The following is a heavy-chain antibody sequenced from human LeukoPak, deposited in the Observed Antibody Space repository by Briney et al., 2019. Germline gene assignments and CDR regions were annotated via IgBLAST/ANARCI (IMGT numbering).Heavy chain of an antibody. CDR1: GYTFTSYG. J-gene: IGHJ4*02. V-gene: IGHV1-18*01. D-gene: IGHD3-22*01. CDR2: ISAYNGNT. CDR3: ERGSRGITMIVPRTRFFDY. Sequence: ASVKVSCKASGYTFTSYGISWVRQAPGQGLEWMGWISAYNGNTNYAQKLQGRVTMTTDTSTSTAYMELRSLRSDDTAVYYCERGSRGITMIVPRTRFFDYWGQGTLVTVSS.